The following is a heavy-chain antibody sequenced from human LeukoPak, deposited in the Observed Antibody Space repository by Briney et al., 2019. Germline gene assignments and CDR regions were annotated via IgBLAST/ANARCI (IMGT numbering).Heavy chain of an antibody. CDR3: ARAPIIPAAGDDY. CDR1: GFTVSSNY. D-gene: IGHD6-13*01. V-gene: IGHV3-53*01. Sequence: GGSLRLSCAASGFTVSSNYMSWVRQAPGKGLEWVSVIYSGGSTFYADSVKGRFTISRDNSKNTLYLQMNGLRAEDTAMYYCARAPIIPAAGDDYWGQGTLVTVSS. J-gene: IGHJ4*02. CDR2: IYSGGST.